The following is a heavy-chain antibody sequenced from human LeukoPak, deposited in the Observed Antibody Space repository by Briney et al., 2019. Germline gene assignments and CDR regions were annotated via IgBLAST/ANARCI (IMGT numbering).Heavy chain of an antibody. CDR3: ARDSYYDSSGYYRPDAFDI. D-gene: IGHD3-22*01. CDR2: ISSSSSTI. CDR1: GFTFSSYT. Sequence: GGSLRLSCAASGFTFSSYTMNWVRQAPGKGLEWVSYISSSSSTIYYADSVKGRFTISRDNAKNSLYLQMNSLRAEDTAVYYCARDSYYDSSGYYRPDAFDIWGQGTMVTVSS. V-gene: IGHV3-48*01. J-gene: IGHJ3*02.